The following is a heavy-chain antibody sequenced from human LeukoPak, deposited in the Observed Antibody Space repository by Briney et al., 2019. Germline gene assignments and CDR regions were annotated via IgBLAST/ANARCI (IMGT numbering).Heavy chain of an antibody. CDR1: GGTFSSYA. V-gene: IGHV1-69*13. Sequence: SVKVSCKASGGTFSSYAISWVRQAPGQGLEWMGGIIPIFGTANYAQKFQGRVTITADESTSTAYMELSSLRSEDTAVYYCARDRDFVDYETDFDYWGQGTLVTVSS. CDR3: ARDRDFVDYETDFDY. J-gene: IGHJ4*02. CDR2: IIPIFGTA. D-gene: IGHD4-17*01.